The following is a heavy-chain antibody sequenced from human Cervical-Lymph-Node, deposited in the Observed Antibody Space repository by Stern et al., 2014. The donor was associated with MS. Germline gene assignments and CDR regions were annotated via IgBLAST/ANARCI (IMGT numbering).Heavy chain of an antibody. Sequence: VQLVESGGGVVQPGRSLRLSCAASGFTFSSFGIHWVRQAPGKGLEWVAIIWYDGSNRYYADSVKGRFPRTRDNSKNTLYLQMNSLRAEDTAVYYCAREGGNTAEYFKHWGQGTLVTVSP. CDR1: GFTFSSFG. D-gene: IGHD4-23*01. CDR2: IWYDGSNR. V-gene: IGHV3-33*01. CDR3: AREGGNTAEYFKH. J-gene: IGHJ1*01.